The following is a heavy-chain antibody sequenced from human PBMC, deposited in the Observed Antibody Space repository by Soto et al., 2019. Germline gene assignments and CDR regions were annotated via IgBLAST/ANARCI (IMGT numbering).Heavy chain of an antibody. J-gene: IGHJ6*03. V-gene: IGHV3-30*18. D-gene: IGHD2-2*01. Sequence: PGGSLRLSCAASGFTFSSYGMHWVRQAPGKGLEWVAVISYDGSNKYYADSVKGRFTISRDNSKNTLYLQMNSLRAEDTALYYCAKDLVPAAYYYYMDVWGKGTTVTVSS. CDR3: AKDLVPAAYYYYMDV. CDR1: GFTFSSYG. CDR2: ISYDGSNK.